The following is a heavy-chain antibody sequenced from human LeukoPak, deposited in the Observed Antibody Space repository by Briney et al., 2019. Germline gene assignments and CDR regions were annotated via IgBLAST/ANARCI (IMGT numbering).Heavy chain of an antibody. Sequence: ASVKVSCKASGGTFSSYATSWVRQAPGQGLEWMGRIIPILGIANYAQKFQGRVTITADKSTSTAYMELSSLRSEDTAVYYCARGVYCSSTSCYPNWFDPWGQGTLVTVSS. J-gene: IGHJ5*02. D-gene: IGHD2-2*01. CDR1: GGTFSSYA. CDR2: IIPILGIA. CDR3: ARGVYCSSTSCYPNWFDP. V-gene: IGHV1-69*04.